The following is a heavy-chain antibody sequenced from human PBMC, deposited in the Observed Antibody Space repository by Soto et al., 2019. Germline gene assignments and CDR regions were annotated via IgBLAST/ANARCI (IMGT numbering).Heavy chain of an antibody. CDR3: ARDDLGGGDSNWFDP. Sequence: WVRQPPGKGLEWVSSISSSSSYIYYADSVKGRFTISRDNAKNSLYLQMNSLRAEDTAVYYCARDDLGGGDSNWFDPWGQGTLVTVSS. J-gene: IGHJ5*02. D-gene: IGHD2-21*02. V-gene: IGHV3-21*01. CDR2: ISSSSSYI.